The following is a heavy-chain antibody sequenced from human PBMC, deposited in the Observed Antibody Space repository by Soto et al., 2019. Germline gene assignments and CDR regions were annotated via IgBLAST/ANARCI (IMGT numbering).Heavy chain of an antibody. CDR3: ARTQMATLYFDY. J-gene: IGHJ4*02. D-gene: IGHD5-12*01. V-gene: IGHV4-59*01. CDR1: RGSISGYY. Sequence: SETLSLTCTVSRGSISGYYWSWMRQPPGQGLEWIGYIYHSGTIRYNRSLESRVTISVDTSKNQFSLKLASVTAADTAVYYCARTQMATLYFDYWGKGTLVTDSS. CDR2: IYHSGTI.